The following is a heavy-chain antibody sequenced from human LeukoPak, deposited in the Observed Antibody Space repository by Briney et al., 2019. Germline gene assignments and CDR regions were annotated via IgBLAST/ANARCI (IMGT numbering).Heavy chain of an antibody. CDR3: ASPAIGPFDY. CDR1: GGSLSGYY. D-gene: IGHD2-21*02. J-gene: IGHJ4*02. CDR2: INHSGST. V-gene: IGHV4-34*01. Sequence: SETLSLTCAVYGGSLSGYYWSWIRQPPGKGLEWIGEINHSGSTNYNPSLKSRVTISVDTSKNQFSLKLSSVTAADTAVYYCASPAIGPFDYWGQGTLVTVSS.